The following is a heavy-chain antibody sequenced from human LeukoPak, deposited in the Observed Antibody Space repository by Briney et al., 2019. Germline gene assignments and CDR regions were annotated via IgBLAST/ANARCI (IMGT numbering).Heavy chain of an antibody. V-gene: IGHV4-31*03. CDR1: GGSISSGGYH. Sequence: SETLSLTCTVSGGSISSGGYHWSWIRQHPGKGLEWIGYIYYSGSTYYNPSLKSRVTISVDTSKNQFSLRLSSVTAADTAVYYCARGPGIGIDYWGQGTLVTVSS. J-gene: IGHJ4*02. D-gene: IGHD6-13*01. CDR3: ARGPGIGIDY. CDR2: IYYSGST.